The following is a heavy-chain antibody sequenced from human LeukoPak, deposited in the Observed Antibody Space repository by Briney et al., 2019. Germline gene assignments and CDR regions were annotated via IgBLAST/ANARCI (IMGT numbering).Heavy chain of an antibody. CDR1: GFTFSSYG. V-gene: IGHV3-30*02. CDR3: AKDRDGFWSGYYITDY. Sequence: GGSLRLSCEASGFTFSSYGMHWVRQAPGKGLEWVAFIRYDGSNKYYADSVKGRFTISRDNSKNTLYLQMNSLRAEDTAVYYCAKDRDGFWSGYYITDYWGQGTLVTVSS. D-gene: IGHD3-3*01. J-gene: IGHJ4*02. CDR2: IRYDGSNK.